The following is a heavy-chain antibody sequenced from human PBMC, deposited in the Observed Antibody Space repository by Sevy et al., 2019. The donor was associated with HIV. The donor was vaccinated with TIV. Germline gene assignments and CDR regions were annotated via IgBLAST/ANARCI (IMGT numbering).Heavy chain of an antibody. CDR3: AREALYYYDSERHYDDAFDM. V-gene: IGHV3-7*01. Sequence: GGSLRLSCAASGFTFSSHYMSWVRQAPGKGLEWVANIKQDGSDKFYVESVKGRFTISRDNAKNSLYLQLSSRRAEDTAMYFCAREALYYYDSERHYDDAFDMWGPGTMVTVSS. J-gene: IGHJ3*02. CDR2: IKQDGSDK. CDR1: GFTFSSHY. D-gene: IGHD3-22*01.